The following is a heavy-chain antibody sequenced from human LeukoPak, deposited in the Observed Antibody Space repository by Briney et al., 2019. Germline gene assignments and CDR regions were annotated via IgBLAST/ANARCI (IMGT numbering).Heavy chain of an antibody. CDR1: GSSFTNYW. Sequence: GESLKISCKGSGSSFTNYWIGWVRQMPGQGLEWMGIIYPGDSDTRYSPSFQGQVTMSADKSISTAYLQWSSLKASDTAMYYCARQTRYCGGDCNSFDYWGQGTLVTVSP. V-gene: IGHV5-51*01. D-gene: IGHD2-21*02. J-gene: IGHJ4*02. CDR2: IYPGDSDT. CDR3: ARQTRYCGGDCNSFDY.